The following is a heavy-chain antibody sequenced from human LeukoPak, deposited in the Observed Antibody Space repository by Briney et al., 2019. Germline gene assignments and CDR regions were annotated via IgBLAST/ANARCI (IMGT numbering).Heavy chain of an antibody. J-gene: IGHJ5*02. Sequence: ASVKVPCKASGYTFTGYYMQWVRQAPGQGLEWMGWINPNSGGTNYAQKFQGWVTMTRDTSISTAYMELSRLRSDDTAVYYCARDVSGYDYFDPWGQGTLVTVSS. CDR2: INPNSGGT. D-gene: IGHD5-12*01. CDR3: ARDVSGYDYFDP. V-gene: IGHV1-2*04. CDR1: GYTFTGYY.